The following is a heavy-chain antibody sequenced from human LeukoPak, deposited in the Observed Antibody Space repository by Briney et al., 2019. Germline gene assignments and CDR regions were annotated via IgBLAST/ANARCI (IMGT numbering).Heavy chain of an antibody. CDR3: ARVPYYYGMDV. Sequence: PSETLSPTCAVYGGSFSGYYWSWIRQPPGKGLEWIGEINHSGSTNYNPSLKSRVTISVDTSKNQFSLKLSSVTAADTAVYYCARVPYYYGMDVWGQGTTVTVSS. CDR2: INHSGST. V-gene: IGHV4-34*01. J-gene: IGHJ6*02. CDR1: GGSFSGYY.